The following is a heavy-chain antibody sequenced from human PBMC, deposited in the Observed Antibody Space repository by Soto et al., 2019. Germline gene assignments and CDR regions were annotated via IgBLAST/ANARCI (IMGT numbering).Heavy chain of an antibody. J-gene: IGHJ3*02. V-gene: IGHV1-69*01. D-gene: IGHD5-18*01. CDR2: IIPIFGTA. Sequence: QVQLVQSGAEVKKPGSSVKVSCKASGGTFSSYAISWVRQAPGQVLEWMGGIIPIFGTANYAQKFQGRVTITADESTSTAYMELSSLRSEDTAVYYCARDGIPGYSYGYGAFDIWGQGTMVTVSS. CDR3: ARDGIPGYSYGYGAFDI. CDR1: GGTFSSYA.